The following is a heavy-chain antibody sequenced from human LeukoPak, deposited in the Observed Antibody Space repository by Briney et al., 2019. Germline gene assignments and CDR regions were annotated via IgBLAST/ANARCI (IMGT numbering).Heavy chain of an antibody. CDR1: GGSISSNNYY. V-gene: IGHV4-39*01. Sequence: SETLPLTCTVSGGSISSNNYYWGWIRQPPGKGLEWIGSIYYGGYTYYNPSLKSRVTIPVDTSKNQFSLKLSSVTAADTAIYYCQSRFLEWLLDYWGQGTLVTVSS. D-gene: IGHD3-3*01. CDR3: QSRFLEWLLDY. CDR2: IYYGGYT. J-gene: IGHJ4*02.